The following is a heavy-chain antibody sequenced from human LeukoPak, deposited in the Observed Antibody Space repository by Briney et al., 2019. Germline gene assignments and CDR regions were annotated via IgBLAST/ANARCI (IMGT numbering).Heavy chain of an antibody. CDR1: GFTFSGSA. J-gene: IGHJ4*02. V-gene: IGHV3-73*01. CDR3: RAAADLNDY. Sequence: GGSLRLSCAASGFTFSGSAMHWVRQASGKGLEWLGRIRSKADSYTTAYAASVKGRFIVSRDDSKNTAYLQMNSLTTEDTAVYYCRAAADLNDYWGQGTLVTVSS. CDR2: IRSKADSYTT. D-gene: IGHD6-13*01.